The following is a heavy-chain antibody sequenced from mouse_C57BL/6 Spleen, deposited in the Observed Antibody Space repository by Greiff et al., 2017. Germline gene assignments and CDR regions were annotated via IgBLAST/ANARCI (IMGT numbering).Heavy chain of an antibody. CDR1: GYSITSGYY. Sequence: EVQRVESGPGLVKPSQSLSLTCSVTGYSITSGYYWNWIRQFPGNKLEWMGYISYDGSNNYNPSLKNRISITRDTSKNQFFLKLNSVTTEDTATYYCARDGVTTVVFDYWGQGTTLTVSS. CDR3: ARDGVTTVVFDY. D-gene: IGHD1-1*01. J-gene: IGHJ2*01. CDR2: ISYDGSN. V-gene: IGHV3-6*01.